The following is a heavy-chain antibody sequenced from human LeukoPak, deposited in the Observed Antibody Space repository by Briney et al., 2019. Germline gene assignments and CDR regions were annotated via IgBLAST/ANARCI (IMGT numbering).Heavy chain of an antibody. CDR3: AKSPSGRSRISRFDY. CDR1: GFTFSSHG. V-gene: IGHV3-30*02. J-gene: IGHJ4*02. Sequence: GGSLRLSCAASGFTFSSHGMHWVRQAPGKGLEGVAVIWYDGSNKYYADSVNGRFTISRDNSKNTLSLQMNSLRAEDTAVYYCAKSPSGRSRISRFDYWGQGILVTVSS. CDR2: IWYDGSNK. D-gene: IGHD1-26*01.